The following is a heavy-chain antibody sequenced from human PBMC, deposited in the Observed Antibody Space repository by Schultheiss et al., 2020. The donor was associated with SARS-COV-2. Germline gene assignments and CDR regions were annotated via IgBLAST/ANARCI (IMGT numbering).Heavy chain of an antibody. Sequence: SVKVSCKASGYTFTGYYMHWVRQAPGQGLEWMGGIIPIFGTANYAQKFQGRVTITADESTSTAYMELSSLRSEDTAVYYCARGRGGSYFSGAFDIWGQGTMVTVSS. D-gene: IGHD1-26*01. CDR1: GYTFTGYY. CDR2: IIPIFGTA. CDR3: ARGRGGSYFSGAFDI. J-gene: IGHJ3*02. V-gene: IGHV1-69*13.